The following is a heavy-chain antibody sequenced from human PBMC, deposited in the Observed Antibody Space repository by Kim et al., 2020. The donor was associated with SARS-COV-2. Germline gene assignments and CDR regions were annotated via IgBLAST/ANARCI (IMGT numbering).Heavy chain of an antibody. V-gene: IGHV3-11*06. CDR3: AREYGSGSYEGVYYFDY. D-gene: IGHD3-10*01. Sequence: GGSLRLSCAASGFTFSDYYMSWIRQAPGKGLEWVSYISSSSSYTNYADSVKGRFTISSDNAKNSLYLQMNSLRAEDTAVYYCAREYGSGSYEGVYYFDYWGQGTLVTVSS. CDR2: ISSSSSYT. J-gene: IGHJ4*02. CDR1: GFTFSDYY.